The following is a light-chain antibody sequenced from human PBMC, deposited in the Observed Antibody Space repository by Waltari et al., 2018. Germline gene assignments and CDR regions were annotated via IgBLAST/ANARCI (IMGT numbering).Light chain of an antibody. CDR3: AACDDSLSGYV. CDR2: RNN. V-gene: IGLV1-47*01. Sequence: QSVLTQPPSASGTPGQRVTISCSGRRSNIGSNYVYWYQQLPGTAPKLIIYRNNQRPSGVPYLFSGSHSGTSASLAIGGLRSEDEADYDCAACDDSLSGYVFGTGTKVTVL. CDR1: RSNIGSNY. J-gene: IGLJ1*01.